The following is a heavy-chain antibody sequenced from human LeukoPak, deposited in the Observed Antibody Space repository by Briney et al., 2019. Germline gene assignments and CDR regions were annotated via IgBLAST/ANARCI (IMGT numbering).Heavy chain of an antibody. J-gene: IGHJ6*03. Sequence: ASVTVSCKASGYTFTSYDINWVRQATGQGLEGMGWMNPNSGNTGYAQKFQGRVTMTRNTSISTAYMELSSLRSEDTAVYYCARGKVDPKYYYYYTDVWGKGTTVTVSS. D-gene: IGHD2-15*01. CDR3: ARGKVDPKYYYYYTDV. V-gene: IGHV1-8*01. CDR1: GYTFTSYD. CDR2: MNPNSGNT.